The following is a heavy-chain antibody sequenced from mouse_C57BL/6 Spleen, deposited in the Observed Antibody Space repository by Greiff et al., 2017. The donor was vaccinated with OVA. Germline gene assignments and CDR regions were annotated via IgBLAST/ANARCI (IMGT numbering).Heavy chain of an antibody. CDR3: AREDYDYDGAMDY. CDR2: ISSGSSTI. Sequence: EVMLVESGGGLVKPGGSLKLSCAASGFTFSDYGMHWVRQAPEKGLAWVAYISSGSSTIYYADTVKGRFTISRDNAKNTLFLQMTSLRSEDTAMYYCAREDYDYDGAMDYWGQGTSVTVSS. V-gene: IGHV5-17*01. J-gene: IGHJ4*01. D-gene: IGHD2-4*01. CDR1: GFTFSDYG.